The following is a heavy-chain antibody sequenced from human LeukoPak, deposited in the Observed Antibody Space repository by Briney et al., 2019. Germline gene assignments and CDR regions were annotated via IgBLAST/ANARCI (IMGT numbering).Heavy chain of an antibody. CDR3: TTKGYTYASY. CDR2: IRYDGNEK. V-gene: IGHV3-30*02. J-gene: IGHJ4*02. D-gene: IGHD5-18*01. CDR1: GFTFSHYG. Sequence: GGSLRLSCAASGFTFSHYGMHWVRQAPGKGLEWVTFIRYDGNEKFYTDSVKGRFTVSRDNSKNTLYLQMNSLRTEDTAVYYCTTKGYTYASYWGQGTLVTVSS.